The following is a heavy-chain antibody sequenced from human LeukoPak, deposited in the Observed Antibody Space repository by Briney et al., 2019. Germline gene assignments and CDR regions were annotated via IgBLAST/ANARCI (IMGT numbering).Heavy chain of an antibody. CDR1: GFTFSSYW. CDR3: AKAATYFYGSVTYDWFES. CDR2: IESNGLT. J-gene: IGHJ5*01. V-gene: IGHV3-74*01. Sequence: GGSLKLSCEASGFTFSSYWMHWVRQIPGKGLMWVSRIESNGLTLYADSVRDRFTISRDNGKNTIYLQMNSLRVDDTAIYYCAKAATYFYGSVTYDWFESWGQETLATVSS. D-gene: IGHD3-10*01.